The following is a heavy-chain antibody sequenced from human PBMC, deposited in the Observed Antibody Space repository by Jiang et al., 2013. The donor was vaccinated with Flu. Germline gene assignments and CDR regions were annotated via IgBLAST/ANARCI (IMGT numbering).Heavy chain of an antibody. D-gene: IGHD5-12*01. CDR3: ARVAGGYGCFDY. J-gene: IGHJ4*02. Sequence: RSLRLSCAASGFTFSSYGMHWVRQAPGKGLEWVAVIWYDGSNKYYADSVKGRFTISRDNSKNTLYLQMNSLRDEDTAVYYCARVAGGYGCFDYSGPGNPGHRLL. CDR2: IWYDGSNK. V-gene: IGHV3-30*19. CDR1: GFTFSSYG.